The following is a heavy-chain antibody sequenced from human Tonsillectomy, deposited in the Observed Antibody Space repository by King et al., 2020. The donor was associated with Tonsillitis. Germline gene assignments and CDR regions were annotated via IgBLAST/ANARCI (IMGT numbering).Heavy chain of an antibody. D-gene: IGHD3-22*01. J-gene: IGHJ4*02. CDR2: IDYSGNA. V-gene: IGHV4-30-4*01. CDR3: ARGGSGNVYYDSIAYSFAS. CDR1: SGSISSGDYY. Sequence: VQLQESGPGLVKPSQTLSLTCTVSSGSISSGDYYWSWIRQPPGKGLEWIGYIDYSGNAYYNPSLKGRVTISGDTSKSQFSLKVRSVTAADTSVYYCARGGSGNVYYDSIAYSFASWAQGTLVIVS.